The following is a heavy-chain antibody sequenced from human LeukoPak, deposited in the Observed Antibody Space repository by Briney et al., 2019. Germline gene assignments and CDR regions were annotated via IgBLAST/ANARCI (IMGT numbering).Heavy chain of an antibody. D-gene: IGHD1-26*01. CDR2: ISSSGGT. CDR3: AKDPIVFNSGNYYLGTFDI. Sequence: GESLRLSCAASGFTFSSYAMSGVRQAPGKGPEWVSAISSSGGTYYRDSVKGRFTISRDNYKNTLYLQMNSLRAEDTAVYYCAKDPIVFNSGNYYLGTFDIWGQGTMVTVSS. J-gene: IGHJ3*02. V-gene: IGHV3-23*01. CDR1: GFTFSSYA.